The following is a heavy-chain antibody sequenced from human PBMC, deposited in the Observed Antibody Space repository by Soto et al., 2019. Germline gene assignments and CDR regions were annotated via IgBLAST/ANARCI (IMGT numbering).Heavy chain of an antibody. J-gene: IGHJ4*02. D-gene: IGHD3-22*01. CDR2: ISYDGSNK. CDR1: GFTFSSYA. CDR3: ARWQKASGYYFRGDYFDY. V-gene: IGHV3-30-3*01. Sequence: QVQLVESGGGVVQPGRSLRLSCAASGFTFSSYAMHWVRQAPGKGLEWVAVISYDGSNKYYADSVKGRFTISRDNSENTLYLQMNSLRAEDTAVYYCARWQKASGYYFRGDYFDYWGQGTLVTVSS.